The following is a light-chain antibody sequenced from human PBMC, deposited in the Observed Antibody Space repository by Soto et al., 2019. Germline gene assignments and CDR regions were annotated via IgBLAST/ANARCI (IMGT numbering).Light chain of an antibody. Sequence: QSALTQPASVSGSPGQSITISCTGTSSDVGSYNLVSWYQQHPGKAPKLMIYEGSKRPSGVSNRFSGSESGNTASLTISGLQAEDEADYYCCSYAGSSTPFVFGTGTKGTVL. CDR2: EGS. J-gene: IGLJ1*01. V-gene: IGLV2-23*01. CDR1: SSDVGSYNL. CDR3: CSYAGSSTPFV.